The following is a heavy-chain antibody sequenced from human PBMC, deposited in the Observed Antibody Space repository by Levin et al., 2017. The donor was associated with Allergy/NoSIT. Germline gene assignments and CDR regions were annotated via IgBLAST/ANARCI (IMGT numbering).Heavy chain of an antibody. CDR2: ISAYNGNT. Sequence: ASVKVSCKASGYTFTSYGISWVRQAPGQGLEWMGWISAYNGNTNYAQKLQGRVTMTTDTSTSTAYMELRSLRSDDTAVYYCARDRDSSSPTPDWFDPWGQGTLVTVSS. D-gene: IGHD6-6*01. CDR3: ARDRDSSSPTPDWFDP. V-gene: IGHV1-18*01. J-gene: IGHJ5*02. CDR1: GYTFTSYG.